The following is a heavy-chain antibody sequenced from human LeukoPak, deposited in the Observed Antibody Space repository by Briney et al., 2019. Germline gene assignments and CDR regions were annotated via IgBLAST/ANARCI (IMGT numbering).Heavy chain of an antibody. V-gene: IGHV3-23*01. CDR1: GFTFSSCS. J-gene: IGHJ4*02. Sequence: GGSLRLSCAASGFTFSSCSMNWVRQAPGQGLHWVSAISGSGGSTYYADSVKGRFTISRDNSKNTLYLQMNSLRAEDTAVYYCAKDIVVGAANTFDYWGQGTLVTVSS. CDR2: ISGSGGST. CDR3: AKDIVVGAANTFDY. D-gene: IGHD2-15*01.